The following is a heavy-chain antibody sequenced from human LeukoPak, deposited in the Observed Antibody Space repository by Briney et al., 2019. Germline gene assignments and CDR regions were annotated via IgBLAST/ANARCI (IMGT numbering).Heavy chain of an antibody. Sequence: PGGSLRLSCAASGFTFSSYGMSWVRQASGKGLEWVSAISGSGGSTYYADSVKGRFTISRDNSKNTLYLQMNSLRAEDTAVYYCAKRDRVGATGTHYYFDYWGQGTLVTVSS. V-gene: IGHV3-23*01. J-gene: IGHJ4*02. CDR3: AKRDRVGATGTHYYFDY. CDR1: GFTFSSYG. CDR2: ISGSGGST. D-gene: IGHD1-26*01.